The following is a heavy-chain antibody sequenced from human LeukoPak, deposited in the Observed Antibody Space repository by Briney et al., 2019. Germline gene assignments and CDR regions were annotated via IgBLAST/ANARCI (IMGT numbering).Heavy chain of an antibody. CDR3: AAIRTGYSSSWYYFDY. CDR2: IYSGGST. CDR1: GFTVSSNY. V-gene: IGHV3-53*01. J-gene: IGHJ4*02. Sequence: GGSLRLSCAASGFTVSSNYMSWVRQAPGKGLEWDSVIYSGGSTYYADSVKGRFTISRDNSKNTLYLQMNSLRAEDTAVYYCAAIRTGYSSSWYYFDYWGQGTLVTVSS. D-gene: IGHD6-13*01.